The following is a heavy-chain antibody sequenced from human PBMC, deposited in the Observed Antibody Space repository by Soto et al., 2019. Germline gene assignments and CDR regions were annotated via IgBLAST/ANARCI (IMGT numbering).Heavy chain of an antibody. CDR1: GFTFSSYG. V-gene: IGHV3-30*18. CDR2: VSYDGSDK. J-gene: IGHJ6*02. D-gene: IGHD2-2*01. Sequence: QVQLVESGGGMVQPGRSLRLSCAASGFTFSSYGMHWVRQAPGKGLVWVAVVSYDGSDKYYADSVKGRVSISRDNSKNTLYLQMNSLRPEDTAVYYCAKVTGYCSSSSCRRDYYYYYGMDVWGQGTTVTVSS. CDR3: AKVTGYCSSSSCRRDYYYYYGMDV.